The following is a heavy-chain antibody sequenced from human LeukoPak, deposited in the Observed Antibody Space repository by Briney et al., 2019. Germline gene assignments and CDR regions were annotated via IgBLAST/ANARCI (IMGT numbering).Heavy chain of an antibody. V-gene: IGHV3-23*01. D-gene: IGHD5-24*01. CDR3: AKAAGMGDNYYNFYFDY. Sequence: SGGSLRLSCAASGFTFSSYAMSWVRQAPGKGLEWVSAISASGGKTYYADSVKGRFTISRDNSKNTLYLQVNSLRAEDTAIYYCAKAAGMGDNYYNFYFDYWGQGTLVTVSS. CDR2: ISASGGKT. J-gene: IGHJ4*02. CDR1: GFTFSSYA.